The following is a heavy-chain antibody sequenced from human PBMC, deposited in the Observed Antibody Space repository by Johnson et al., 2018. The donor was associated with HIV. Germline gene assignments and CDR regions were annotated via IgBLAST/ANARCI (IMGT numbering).Heavy chain of an antibody. CDR1: GFTFSDYG. CDR3: AKDKGLWFGESHDAFDI. Sequence: QVQLVESGGGVVQPGTSLTLSCAASGFTFSDYGMHWVRQAPGKGLEWVTVISYDGSNKYYADSVKGRFTISRDNSRNTLYLQMNSLRAEDTAVYYCAKDKGLWFGESHDAFDIWGQGTMVTVSS. CDR2: ISYDGSNK. V-gene: IGHV3-30*18. D-gene: IGHD3-10*01. J-gene: IGHJ3*02.